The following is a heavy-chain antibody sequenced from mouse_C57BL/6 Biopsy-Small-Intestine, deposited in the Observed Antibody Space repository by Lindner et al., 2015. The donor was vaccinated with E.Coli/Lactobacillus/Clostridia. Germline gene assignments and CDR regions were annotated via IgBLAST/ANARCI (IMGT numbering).Heavy chain of an antibody. CDR3: TRSGYYRYGGAMDY. J-gene: IGHJ4*01. CDR1: EYTFTSYA. V-gene: IGHV1-14*01. Sequence: VQLQESGPELVEPGASVKMSCKASEYTFTSYAIHWVKQKSGQGLEWIGYFNPYNDGTKYNEKFKGKATLTSDKASSTVYMELSSLTSEDSAVYYCTRSGYYRYGGAMDYWGQGTSVTVSS. D-gene: IGHD2-14*01. CDR2: FNPYNDGT.